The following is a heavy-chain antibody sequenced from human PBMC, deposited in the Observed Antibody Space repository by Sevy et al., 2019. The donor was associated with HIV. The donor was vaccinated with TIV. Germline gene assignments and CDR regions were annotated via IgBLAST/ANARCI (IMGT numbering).Heavy chain of an antibody. CDR2: ITSSSSYI. CDR3: ARDLISGAYGGWFDP. V-gene: IGHV3-21*01. D-gene: IGHD1-26*01. CDR1: GFTFSSYS. J-gene: IGHJ5*02. Sequence: GGSLRLSCAASGFTFSSYSMNWVRQAPGKGLEWVSSITSSSSYIYYANSVKGRLTISRDNSKNSLYLKMNSLRAEDTAVYYCARDLISGAYGGWFDPWGQGTLVTVSS.